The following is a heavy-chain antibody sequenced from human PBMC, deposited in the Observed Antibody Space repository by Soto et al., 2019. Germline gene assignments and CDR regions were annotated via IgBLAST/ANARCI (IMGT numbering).Heavy chain of an antibody. D-gene: IGHD2-2*01. CDR1: GYTVIIYG. Sequence: QVQVVQSGPEVKRPGASVKVSCSTSGYTVIIYGINWVRQAPGQGLEWMGWIKTDNGKTNYVQKFRGRVTLTTDTSTKTAYMELRSLSSDDTAVYYCARDVPRMDVWGQGTTVTVSS. CDR3: ARDVPRMDV. V-gene: IGHV1-18*01. J-gene: IGHJ6*02. CDR2: IKTDNGKT.